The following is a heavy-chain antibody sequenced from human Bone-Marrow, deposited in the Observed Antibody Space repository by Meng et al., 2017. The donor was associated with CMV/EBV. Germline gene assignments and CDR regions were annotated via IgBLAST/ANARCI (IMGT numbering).Heavy chain of an antibody. V-gene: IGHV1-69*10. D-gene: IGHD2-21*01. CDR2: SIPILGIA. CDR1: GGTFSSYA. Sequence: SVKVSCKASGGTFSSYAISWVRQAPGQGLEWMGGSIPILGIANYAQKFQGRVTITADKSTSTAYMELSSLRSEDTAVYYCARWRYGGGDCLDAFDIWGQGTMVTVSS. CDR3: ARWRYGGGDCLDAFDI. J-gene: IGHJ3*02.